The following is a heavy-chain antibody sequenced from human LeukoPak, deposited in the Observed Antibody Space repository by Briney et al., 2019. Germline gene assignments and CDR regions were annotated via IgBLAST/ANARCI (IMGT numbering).Heavy chain of an antibody. D-gene: IGHD2-2*01. CDR3: ARGIAVPAAVDAFDI. CDR1: GFIFSAYA. J-gene: IGHJ3*02. V-gene: IGHV3-23*01. Sequence: PGGSLRLSCAPSGFIFSAYAMSWVRQAPGKGLEWVSAISGSGDSTDYADSVKGRFTISRDNAKNSLYLQMNSLRAEDTAVYYCARGIAVPAAVDAFDIWGQGTMVTVSS. CDR2: ISGSGDST.